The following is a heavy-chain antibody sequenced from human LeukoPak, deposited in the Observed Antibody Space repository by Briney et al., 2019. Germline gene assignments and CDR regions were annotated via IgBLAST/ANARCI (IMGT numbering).Heavy chain of an antibody. V-gene: IGHV3-66*01. Sequence: GGSLRLSCAASGFTVSNNYTSWVRQAPGKGLEWVSVIYSGGSTYYTDSVKGRFTISRDNSKNTLYLQMNSLRAEDTAVYYCARDRGSGSYPFNWFDPWGQGTLVTVSS. CDR1: GFTVSNNY. D-gene: IGHD3-10*01. CDR2: IYSGGST. CDR3: ARDRGSGSYPFNWFDP. J-gene: IGHJ5*02.